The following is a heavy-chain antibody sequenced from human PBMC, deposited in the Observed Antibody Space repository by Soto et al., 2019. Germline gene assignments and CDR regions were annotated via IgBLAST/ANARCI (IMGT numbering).Heavy chain of an antibody. Sequence: PGGSLRLSCAASGFTFSSYAMSWVRQAPGKGLEWVSAISGSGGSTYYADSVKGRFTISRDNSKNTLYLQMNSLRAEDTAVYYCAKDPFPYDSSGYYDYWGQGTLVTVSS. CDR1: GFTFSSYA. V-gene: IGHV3-23*01. CDR2: ISGSGGST. J-gene: IGHJ4*02. D-gene: IGHD3-22*01. CDR3: AKDPFPYDSSGYYDY.